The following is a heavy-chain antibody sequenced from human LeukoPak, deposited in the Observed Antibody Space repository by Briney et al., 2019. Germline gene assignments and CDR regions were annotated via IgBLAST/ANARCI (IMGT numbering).Heavy chain of an antibody. J-gene: IGHJ4*02. CDR1: GFTFSIYA. Sequence: TGGSLRLSCAASGFTFSIYAMNWVRQAPGKGLEWVSSISSTSIYIYYADSVKGRFTISRGNAKNSLYLQMNSLRDEDTAVYYCARDQWVDYWGQGTLVTVSS. V-gene: IGHV3-21*01. CDR3: ARDQWVDY. CDR2: ISSTSIYI. D-gene: IGHD1-26*01.